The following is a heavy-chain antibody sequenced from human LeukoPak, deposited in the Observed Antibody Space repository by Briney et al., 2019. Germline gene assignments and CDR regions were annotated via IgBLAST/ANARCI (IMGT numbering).Heavy chain of an antibody. CDR3: ARDRGGHYYDSSGQAAFDI. CDR1: GYTFTSYG. Sequence: ASVKVSCKASGYTFTSYGISWVRQAPGQGLEWMGIINPSGGSTSYAQKFQGRVTMTRDTSTSTVYMELNSLRAEDTAVYYCARDRGGHYYDSSGQAAFDIWGQGTMVTVSS. D-gene: IGHD3-22*01. CDR2: INPSGGST. J-gene: IGHJ3*02. V-gene: IGHV1-46*01.